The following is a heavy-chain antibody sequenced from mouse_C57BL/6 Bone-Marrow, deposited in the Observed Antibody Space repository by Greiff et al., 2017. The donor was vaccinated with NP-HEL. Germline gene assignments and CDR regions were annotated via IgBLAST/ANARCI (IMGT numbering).Heavy chain of an antibody. CDR3: ARNYGSIWYFDV. D-gene: IGHD1-1*01. J-gene: IGHJ1*03. CDR1: GFTFSSYA. V-gene: IGHV5-4*01. Sequence: EVQGVESGGGLVKPGGSLKLSCAASGFTFSSYAMSWVRQTPEKRLEWVATITDGGSYTYYPDNVTGRFTISRDNAKDHLYLQMSHLKSEDTDMYYCARNYGSIWYFDVWGTGTTVTVSS. CDR2: ITDGGSYT.